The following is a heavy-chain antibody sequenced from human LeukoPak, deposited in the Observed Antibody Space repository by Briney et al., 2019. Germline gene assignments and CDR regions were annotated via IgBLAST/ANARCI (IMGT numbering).Heavy chain of an antibody. V-gene: IGHV1-46*01. J-gene: IGHJ4*02. CDR3: ARDPHYYDSSGSWYYFDY. CDR1: GYTFTSYY. D-gene: IGHD3-22*01. Sequence: ASVKVSCKASGYTFTSYYMHWVRQAPGQGLEWMGIINPSGGSTSYAQKFQGRVTMTGDTSTSTVYMELSSLRSEDTAVYYCARDPHYYDSSGSWYYFDYWGQGTLVTVSS. CDR2: INPSGGST.